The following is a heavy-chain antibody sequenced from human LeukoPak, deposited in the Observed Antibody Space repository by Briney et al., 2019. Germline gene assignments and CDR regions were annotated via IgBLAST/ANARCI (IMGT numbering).Heavy chain of an antibody. Sequence: GGSLRLSCAASGFTFSTYRMNWVRQAPGKGLEWVSSITSSSAYIHYADSVKGRFAISRDNAKNSLYLQMNSLRVEDTAVYYCARDGYYDFLTGYIDSWGQGTLVTVSS. D-gene: IGHD3-9*01. CDR2: ITSSSAYI. J-gene: IGHJ4*02. CDR3: ARDGYYDFLTGYIDS. V-gene: IGHV3-21*01. CDR1: GFTFSTYR.